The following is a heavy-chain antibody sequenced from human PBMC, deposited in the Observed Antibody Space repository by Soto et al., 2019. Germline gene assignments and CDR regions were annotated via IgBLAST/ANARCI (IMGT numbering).Heavy chain of an antibody. D-gene: IGHD6-13*01. CDR2: IYYSGST. Sequence: SETLSLTCTVSGGSVSSGSYYWSWIRQPPGKGLEWIGYIYYSGSTNYNPSLKSRVTISVDTSKNQFSLKLSSVTAADTAVYYCAREYKQQLDGWGQGTLVTVSS. CDR1: GGSVSSGSYY. CDR3: AREYKQQLDG. J-gene: IGHJ4*02. V-gene: IGHV4-61*01.